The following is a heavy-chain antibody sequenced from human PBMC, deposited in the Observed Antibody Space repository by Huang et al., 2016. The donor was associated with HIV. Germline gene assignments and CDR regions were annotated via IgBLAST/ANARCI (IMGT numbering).Heavy chain of an antibody. V-gene: IGHV3-30-3*01. D-gene: IGHD5-18*01. J-gene: IGHJ3*02. CDR3: ARAKDTWDAYDI. CDR2: ISNDGSNN. CDR1: GFPFNNHA. Sequence: QVQLVESGGGVVQPGRSLRLSCAASGFPFNNHAMHWVRQAPGKGQDWVSVISNDGSNNYYADSVKGRFTISRDSSKSTLFLHMTSLRTEDTAVYYCARAKDTWDAYDIWGQGTMVIVSS.